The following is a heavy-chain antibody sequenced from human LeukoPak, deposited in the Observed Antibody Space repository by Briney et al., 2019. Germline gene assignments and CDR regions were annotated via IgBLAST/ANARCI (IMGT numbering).Heavy chain of an antibody. CDR1: GYTFTGYY. J-gene: IGHJ4*02. D-gene: IGHD6-6*01. Sequence: ASVKVSCKASGYTFTGYYMHWVRQAPGQGLEWMGWINPNSGGTNYAQKFQGRVTMTRDTSISTAYMELSRLRSDDTAVYYCARVIEYSSSSEPWFDYWGQGTLVTVSS. V-gene: IGHV1-2*02. CDR3: ARVIEYSSSSEPWFDY. CDR2: INPNSGGT.